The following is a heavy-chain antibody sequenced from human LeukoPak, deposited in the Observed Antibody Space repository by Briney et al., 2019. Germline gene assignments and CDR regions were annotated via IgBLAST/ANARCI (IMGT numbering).Heavy chain of an antibody. V-gene: IGHV5-51*01. D-gene: IGHD3-10*01. CDR1: GYSFTSYW. CDR3: ARTKSSYYYGSGSYFNWFDP. J-gene: IGHJ5*02. CDR2: IYPGDSDT. Sequence: GASLQISCKGSGYSFTSYWIGWVRPMPGKGLEWMGIIYPGDSDTRYSPSFQGQVTISADKSISTAYLQWSSLKASDTAMYYCARTKSSYYYGSGSYFNWFDPWGQGTLVTVSS.